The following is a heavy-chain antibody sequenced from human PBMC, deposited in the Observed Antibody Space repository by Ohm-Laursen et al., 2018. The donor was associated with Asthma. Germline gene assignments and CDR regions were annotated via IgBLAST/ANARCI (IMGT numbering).Heavy chain of an antibody. CDR3: ARRSKICYDTSHCFFDY. CDR1: GFTFSDYG. J-gene: IGHJ4*02. Sequence: SLRLSCAASGFTFSDYGMHWVRQAPGKGLEWVAIISSDGSNKFHAESVKGRITPSRENSKNTLYLEMNSLRAEDTAVYYCARRSKICYDTSHCFFDYWGQGTLVTVSS. D-gene: IGHD2-2*01. V-gene: IGHV3-30*03. CDR2: ISSDGSNK.